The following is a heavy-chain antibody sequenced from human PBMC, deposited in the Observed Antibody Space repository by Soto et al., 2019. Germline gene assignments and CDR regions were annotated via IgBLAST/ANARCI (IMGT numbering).Heavy chain of an antibody. CDR3: LIGGRGYTRDEVLEI. D-gene: IGHD2-2*02. Sequence: EVQLVESGGGLVKPGGSLRLSCVDSGFTFSSYSMNWVRQAPGKGLEWVSSISAFSSPIFYADSVKGRFTISRDNDKNALYLQVNSLRAGDTAIYYCLIGGRGYTRDEVLEIWGQGTLVTVSS. CDR1: GFTFSSYS. J-gene: IGHJ3*02. CDR2: ISAFSSPI. V-gene: IGHV3-21*06.